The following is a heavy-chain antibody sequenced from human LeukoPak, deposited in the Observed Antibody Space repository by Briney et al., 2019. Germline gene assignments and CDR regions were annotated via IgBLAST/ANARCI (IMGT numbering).Heavy chain of an antibody. Sequence: GASVKVSCKASGYTFTGYYMNWVRQAPGQGRDWMGRINPNTGGTNYAQNFQGSVTMTRDTSITTVNMEMSRLRSDDTAVYYCARVGDGLHAGFDIWGQGXMVTXXS. CDR3: ARVGDGLHAGFDI. V-gene: IGHV1-2*06. CDR2: INPNTGGT. CDR1: GYTFTGYY. J-gene: IGHJ3*02. D-gene: IGHD5-24*01.